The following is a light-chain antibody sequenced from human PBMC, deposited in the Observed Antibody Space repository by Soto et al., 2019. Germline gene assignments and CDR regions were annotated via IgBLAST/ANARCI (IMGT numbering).Light chain of an antibody. J-gene: IGKJ4*01. CDR2: DAS. Sequence: EIVLTQSPATLSLSPGERATLSCRASQSVSSYLAWYQQKPGQAPRLLISDASNRATGIPARFSGSGSGTDFTLTSSSLEPEDFAVYYCQQRSDWPPLTFGGGTKVEIK. CDR1: QSVSSY. CDR3: QQRSDWPPLT. V-gene: IGKV3-11*01.